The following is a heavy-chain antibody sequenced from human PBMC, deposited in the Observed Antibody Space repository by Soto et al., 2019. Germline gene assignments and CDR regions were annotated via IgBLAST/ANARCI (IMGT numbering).Heavy chain of an antibody. CDR1: GFTFSSYW. J-gene: IGHJ4*02. CDR2: IKTDGSST. D-gene: IGHD3-16*01. V-gene: IGHV3-74*01. Sequence: EVQLVESGGALVQPGGSLRLSCAASGFTFSSYWMHWVRQVPGEGLVWVSRIKTDGSSTSYADSVKGRFTISRDNAQNTMYLQMNNLGAEDTAVYYCARVGVGHYEFDYWGQGTLVTVSS. CDR3: ARVGVGHYEFDY.